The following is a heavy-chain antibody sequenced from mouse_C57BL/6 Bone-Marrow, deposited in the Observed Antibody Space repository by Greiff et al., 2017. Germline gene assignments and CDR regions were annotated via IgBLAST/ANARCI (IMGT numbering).Heavy chain of an antibody. D-gene: IGHD2-1*01. CDR2: INPSNGGT. CDR1: GYTFTSYW. V-gene: IGHV1-53*01. J-gene: IGHJ4*01. CDR3: ARIIGLYGNYVDYYAMDY. Sequence: QVQLQQPGTELVKPGASVKLSCKASGYTFTSYWMHWVKQRPGQGLEWIGNINPSNGGTNYNEKFKSKATLTVDKSSSTAYMQLSSLTSEDSAVYYCARIIGLYGNYVDYYAMDYWCQGTSVTVSS.